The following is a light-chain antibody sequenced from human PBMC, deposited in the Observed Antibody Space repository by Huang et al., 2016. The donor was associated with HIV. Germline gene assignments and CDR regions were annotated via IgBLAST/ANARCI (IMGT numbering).Light chain of an antibody. CDR3: QQYYKLPQT. V-gene: IGKV4-1*01. CDR1: QSLLFSLNTKNY. CDR2: WSG. J-gene: IGKJ1*01. Sequence: DIVMTQSPDSLSVSPGERASIKCKSSQSLLFSLNTKNYLAWYQRKPGRPSKLLTYWSGTGGSGVPERFSGSGSGTQFTLTINNMQHEDAAVYYCQQYYKLPQTFGQGTTVEI.